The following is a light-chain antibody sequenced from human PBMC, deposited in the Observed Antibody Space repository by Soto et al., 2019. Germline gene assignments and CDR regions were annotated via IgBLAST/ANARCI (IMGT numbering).Light chain of an antibody. CDR2: EVS. CDR3: SSYTTDSTLV. V-gene: IGLV2-14*01. J-gene: IGLJ2*01. Sequence: QSALTQPASVSGSPGQSITISCTGTSSDVGAYKYVYWYQQHPDKAPRLMIYEVSNRPSGVSSRFSGSKSGNTASLTISGLRAEDEADYYCSSYTTDSTLVFGGGTKLTVL. CDR1: SSDVGAYKY.